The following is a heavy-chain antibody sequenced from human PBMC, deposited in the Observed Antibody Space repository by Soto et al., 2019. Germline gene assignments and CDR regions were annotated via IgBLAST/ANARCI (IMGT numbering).Heavy chain of an antibody. V-gene: IGHV1-69*02. D-gene: IGHD2-15*01. CDR1: GGTFSSYT. CDR2: IIPILGIA. CDR3: ARGSCSGGSCYYWFDP. Sequence: ASVKVFCKASGGTFSSYTISWVRQAPGQGLEWMGRIIPILGIANYAQKFQGRVTITADKSTSTAYMELSSLRSEDTAVYYCARGSCSGGSCYYWFDPWGQGTLVTVSS. J-gene: IGHJ5*02.